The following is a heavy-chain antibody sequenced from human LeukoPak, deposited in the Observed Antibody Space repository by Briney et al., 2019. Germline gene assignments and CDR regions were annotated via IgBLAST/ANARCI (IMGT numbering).Heavy chain of an antibody. D-gene: IGHD3-10*01. CDR3: ARDRGGFGELLPREDFDY. V-gene: IGHV1-18*01. CDR2: ISAYNGNT. J-gene: IGHJ4*02. Sequence: ASVKVSCKASGYTFTSYGISWVRQAPGQGLEWMGWISAYNGNTNYAQKLQGRTTMTTGTSTSTAYMELRSLRSNDTAVYYCARDRGGFGELLPREDFDYWGQGTLGTVSS. CDR1: GYTFTSYG.